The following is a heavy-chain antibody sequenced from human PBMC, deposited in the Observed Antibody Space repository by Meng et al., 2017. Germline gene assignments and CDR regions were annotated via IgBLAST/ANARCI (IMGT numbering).Heavy chain of an antibody. D-gene: IGHD6-19*01. CDR3: ARDSSSGWYHNY. V-gene: IGHV1-2*02. J-gene: IGHJ4*02. Sequence: REQAGAVVKKPGASAHISCKACGSICSGYYICWVRQAPGERLEWMGWFNPNSGGTNYAQKFKGRVTMTRDTSISTAYMELSRLRSDDTAVYYCARDSSSGWYHNYWGQGTLVTVSS. CDR1: GSICSGYY. CDR2: FNPNSGGT.